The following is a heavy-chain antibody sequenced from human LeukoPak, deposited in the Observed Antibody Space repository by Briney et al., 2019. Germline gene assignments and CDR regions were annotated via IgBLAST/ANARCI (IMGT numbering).Heavy chain of an antibody. D-gene: IGHD6-6*01. Sequence: GGSLRLSCAASGFTFSSYSMNWVRQAPGKGLEWVSSISSSSSCIYYADSVKGRFTISRDNAKNSLYLQMNSLRAEDTAVYYCARDLYSSSPPLDYWGQGTLVTVSS. V-gene: IGHV3-21*01. CDR1: GFTFSSYS. CDR2: ISSSSSCI. CDR3: ARDLYSSSPPLDY. J-gene: IGHJ4*02.